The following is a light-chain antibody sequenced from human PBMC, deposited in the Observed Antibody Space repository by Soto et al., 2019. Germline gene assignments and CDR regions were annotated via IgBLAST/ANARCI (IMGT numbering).Light chain of an antibody. J-gene: IGLJ1*01. V-gene: IGLV2-14*03. CDR3: TSYTTSITYG. CDR2: DVS. CDR1: SSDFGDFNY. Sequence: QSALALPASVSGSPGQSITISCTGTSSDFGDFNYVFWYQQHPGKAPKLLIYDVSNRPSGVSNRFSGSKSGDTASLTISGLQAEDEADYYCTSYTTSITYGFGTGTKVTVL.